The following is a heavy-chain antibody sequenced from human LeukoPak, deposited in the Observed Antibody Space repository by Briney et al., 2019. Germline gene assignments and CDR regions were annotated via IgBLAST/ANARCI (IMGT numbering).Heavy chain of an antibody. CDR1: GYTFTGYY. CDR3: ASGREYYVSGSHDDAFDI. J-gene: IGHJ3*02. V-gene: IGHV1-2*02. Sequence: ASVKGSCKTSGYTFTGYYMHWVRQAPGQGLEWMGWINPNSGGTNYAQKFQGRVTMTRDTSISTAYMELSRLRSDDTALYYCASGREYYVSGSHDDAFDIWGQGTMVTVS. CDR2: INPNSGGT. D-gene: IGHD3-10*01.